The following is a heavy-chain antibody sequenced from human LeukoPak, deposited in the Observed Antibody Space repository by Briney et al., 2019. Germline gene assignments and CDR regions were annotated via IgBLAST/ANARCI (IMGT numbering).Heavy chain of an antibody. CDR3: ARDSITMIVVVIQNDAFDI. J-gene: IGHJ3*02. V-gene: IGHV1-18*04. D-gene: IGHD3-22*01. CDR2: ISAYNGNT. CDR1: GYTFTGYY. Sequence: ASVKVSCKASGYTFTGYYMHWVRQAPGQGLEWMGWISAYNGNTNYAQKLQGRVTMTTDTSTSTAYMELRSLRSDDTAVYYCARDSITMIVVVIQNDAFDIWGQGTMVTVSS.